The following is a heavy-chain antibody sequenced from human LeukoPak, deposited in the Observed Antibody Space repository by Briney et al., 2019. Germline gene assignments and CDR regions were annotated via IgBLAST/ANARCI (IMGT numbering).Heavy chain of an antibody. Sequence: GGSLRLSCAASGFTFSSYWMSWVRQAPGKGLEWVANIMQDGSEKYYVDSVKGRFTISRDNAKNSLYLHMNSLRAEDTAVSYCARVATLRWELRRGDAFDIWGQGTMVTVSS. V-gene: IGHV3-7*01. CDR2: IMQDGSEK. CDR3: ARVATLRWELRRGDAFDI. D-gene: IGHD1-26*01. CDR1: GFTFSSYW. J-gene: IGHJ3*02.